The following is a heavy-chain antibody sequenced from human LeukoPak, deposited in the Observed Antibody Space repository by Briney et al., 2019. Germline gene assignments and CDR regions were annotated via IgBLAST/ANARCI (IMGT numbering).Heavy chain of an antibody. CDR3: ARERGSVSSRTPWMEHWFDP. V-gene: IGHV4-59*01. Sequence: PSETLSLTCTVSGGSISSYYWGWIRQPPGKGLEWIGYIYYSGSTNYNPSLKSRVTISVDTSKNRFSLKLSSVTAADTAVYYCARERGSVSSRTPWMEHWFDPWGQGTLVTVSS. CDR1: GGSISSYY. J-gene: IGHJ5*02. D-gene: IGHD6-13*01. CDR2: IYYSGST.